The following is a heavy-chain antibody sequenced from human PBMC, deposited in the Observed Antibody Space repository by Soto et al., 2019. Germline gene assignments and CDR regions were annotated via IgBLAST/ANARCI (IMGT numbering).Heavy chain of an antibody. CDR2: ISSSGDSP. D-gene: IGHD1-1*01. J-gene: IGHJ4*02. V-gene: IGHV3-23*01. CDR1: GVTFSNYA. Sequence: EVQLLESGGGLVQPGGSLRLSCAASGVTFSNYAMSRVRQAPGKGLEWVSAISSSGDSPYYADAVKGRFTVSRDNSKNTRYLQMNSLRVEDTAIYYCARNTIPHPHSWGRGTLVTVSS. CDR3: ARNTIPHPHS.